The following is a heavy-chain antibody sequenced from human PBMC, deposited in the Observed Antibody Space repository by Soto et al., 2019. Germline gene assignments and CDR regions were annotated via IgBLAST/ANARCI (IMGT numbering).Heavy chain of an antibody. D-gene: IGHD3-22*01. CDR3: AKDRRKYYYDSSGYTLVGMDV. V-gene: IGHV3-30*18. CDR2: ISYDGSNK. Sequence: QVQLVESGGGVVQPGRSLRLSCAASGFTFSSYGMHWVRQAPGKGLEWVAVISYDGSNKYYADSVKGRFTISRDNSKNTLYLQMNSLRAEDTAVYYCAKDRRKYYYDSSGYTLVGMDVWGQGTTVTVSS. J-gene: IGHJ6*02. CDR1: GFTFSSYG.